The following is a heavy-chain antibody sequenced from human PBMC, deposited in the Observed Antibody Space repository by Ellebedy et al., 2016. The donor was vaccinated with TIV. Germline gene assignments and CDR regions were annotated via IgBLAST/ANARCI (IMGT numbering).Heavy chain of an antibody. Sequence: GGSLRLSCAASGFTFSSYGMHWVRQAPGKGLEWVSFIRYDESNKYYADSVKGRFTISRDNSKNTLYLQMNSLRPEDTAVHYCVKARAALGSDWGQGTLVTVSS. J-gene: IGHJ4*02. D-gene: IGHD6-6*01. CDR2: IRYDESNK. CDR1: GFTFSSYG. V-gene: IGHV3-30*02. CDR3: VKARAALGSD.